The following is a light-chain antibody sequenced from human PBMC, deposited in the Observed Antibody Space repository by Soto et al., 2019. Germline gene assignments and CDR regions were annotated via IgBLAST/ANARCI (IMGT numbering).Light chain of an antibody. V-gene: IGLV2-14*03. CDR1: SSDIGAYTY. CDR2: DVS. Sequence: QSALTQPASMSGSPGQSITISCIGSSSDIGAYTYVSWYQQHPGKAPKLMIYDVSRRPSGISDRFSGSKSGNTASLTISGLQAEDEADYYCSSYTTSGSRLFGGGTKLTVL. CDR3: SSYTTSGSRL. J-gene: IGLJ2*01.